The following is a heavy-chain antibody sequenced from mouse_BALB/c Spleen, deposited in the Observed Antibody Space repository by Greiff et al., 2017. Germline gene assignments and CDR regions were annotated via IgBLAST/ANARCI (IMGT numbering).Heavy chain of an antibody. CDR1: GFTFSSYA. J-gene: IGHJ4*01. Sequence: EVKLQESGGGLVKPGGSLKLSCAASGFTFSSYAMSWVRQTPEKRLEWVASISSGGSTYYPDSVKGRFTISRDNARNILYLQMSSLRSEDTAMYYCAREGNYGAMDYWGQGTSVTVSS. CDR2: ISSGGST. D-gene: IGHD2-1*01. V-gene: IGHV5-6-5*01. CDR3: AREGNYGAMDY.